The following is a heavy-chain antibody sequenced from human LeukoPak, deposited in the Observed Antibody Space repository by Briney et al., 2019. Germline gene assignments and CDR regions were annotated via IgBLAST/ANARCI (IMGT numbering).Heavy chain of an antibody. Sequence: ASVKVSCKTSGYTFSNYGISWVRQAPGQGLEWMGWISAYNGNTNYAQKAQGRVTMTTDTSTSTAYMEVTSLRSNDTAMYYCARGLTTAGYYYYMDVWGKGTTVTISS. CDR2: ISAYNGNT. V-gene: IGHV1-18*01. CDR3: ARGLTTAGYYYYMDV. J-gene: IGHJ6*03. CDR1: GYTFSNYG. D-gene: IGHD4-17*01.